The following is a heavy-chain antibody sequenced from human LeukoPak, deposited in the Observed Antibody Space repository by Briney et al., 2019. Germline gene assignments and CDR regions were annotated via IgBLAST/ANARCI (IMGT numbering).Heavy chain of an antibody. D-gene: IGHD3-22*01. CDR1: GGSISSYY. J-gene: IGHJ5*02. Sequence: SETLSLTCTVSGGSISSYYWSWIRQPPGKGLGWIGYIYYSGSTNYNPSLKSRVTISVDTSKNQFSLKLSSVTAADTAVYYCARYYYDSSGGFDPWGQGTLVTVSS. CDR3: ARYYYDSSGGFDP. CDR2: IYYSGST. V-gene: IGHV4-59*01.